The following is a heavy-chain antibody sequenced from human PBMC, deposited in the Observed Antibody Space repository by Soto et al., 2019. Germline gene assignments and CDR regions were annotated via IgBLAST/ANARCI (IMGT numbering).Heavy chain of an antibody. CDR1: GYTFTGYF. J-gene: IGHJ5*01. CDR3: ASPAGGSDS. CDR2: INPITGGT. V-gene: IGHV1-2*02. Sequence: GASVKVSCKASGYTFTGYFMHWVRQAPGQGLEWMGWINPITGGTNYAQKFQGRVAMTRDTSISTAYMELSSLRSDDTAVYYCASPAGGSDSWGQGTLVTVSS.